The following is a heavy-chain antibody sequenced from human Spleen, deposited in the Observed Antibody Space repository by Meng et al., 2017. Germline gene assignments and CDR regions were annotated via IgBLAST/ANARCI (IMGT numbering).Heavy chain of an antibody. V-gene: IGHV4-39*06. CDR2: VYYSGIT. CDR3: ARDLWELRYKAPFDP. J-gene: IGHJ5*02. Sequence: RVQLQESGPGLVKPAEPLSLRCAVSGGSISSGLYYWNWIRQPPGKGLEWIGSVYYSGITYYNPSLESRVTISVDTSKNQFSLKLSSVTAADTAVYYCARDLWELRYKAPFDPWGQGILVTVSS. D-gene: IGHD3-16*01. CDR1: GGSISSGLYY.